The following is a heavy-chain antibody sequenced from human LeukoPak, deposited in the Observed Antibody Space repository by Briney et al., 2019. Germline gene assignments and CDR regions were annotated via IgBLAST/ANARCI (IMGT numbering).Heavy chain of an antibody. J-gene: IGHJ4*02. V-gene: IGHV1-46*01. CDR2: INPSGGST. CDR1: GYSFTNYY. CDR3: ARTRGYYFDY. Sequence: ASVTVSCKASGYSFTNYYMHWVRQAPGQGLEWMGMINPSGGSTTYAQKFQGRVTMTRDISKSTVYMELSSLTSEDTAVYYCARTRGYYFDYWGQGTLVTVSS.